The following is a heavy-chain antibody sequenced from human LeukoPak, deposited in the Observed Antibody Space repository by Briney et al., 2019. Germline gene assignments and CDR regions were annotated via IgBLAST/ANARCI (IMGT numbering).Heavy chain of an antibody. CDR2: INHNAERI. D-gene: IGHD3-9*01. V-gene: IGHV3-48*02. Sequence: GGSPRLSCAASGFTFSSYVMSWVRQAPGKGLEWVAYINHNAERIYYPDFARGRFTISRDNGKNSLYLQMNSLRDEDTAVYYCARDNDWAFENWGQGTRVTVSS. CDR1: GFTFSSYV. J-gene: IGHJ4*02. CDR3: ARDNDWAFEN.